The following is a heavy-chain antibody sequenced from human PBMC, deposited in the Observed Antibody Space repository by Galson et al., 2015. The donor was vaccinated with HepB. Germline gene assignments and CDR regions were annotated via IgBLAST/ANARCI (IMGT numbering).Heavy chain of an antibody. D-gene: IGHD3-10*01. J-gene: IGHJ6*02. V-gene: IGHV1-3*01. Sequence: SVKVSCKASGYTFTSYAMHWVRQAPGQRLEWMGWINAGNGNTKYSQKFQGRVTITRDTSASTAYMELSSLRSEDTAVYYCARGSFYYGSGRYYYYGMDVWGQGTTVTVSS. CDR1: GYTFTSYA. CDR3: ARGSFYYGSGRYYYYGMDV. CDR2: INAGNGNT.